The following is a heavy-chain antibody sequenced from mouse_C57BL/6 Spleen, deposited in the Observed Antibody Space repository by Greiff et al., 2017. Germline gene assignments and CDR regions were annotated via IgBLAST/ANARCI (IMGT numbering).Heavy chain of an antibody. CDR2: IDPETGGT. CDR3: AIPDLPPMDY. J-gene: IGHJ4*01. D-gene: IGHD2-1*01. V-gene: IGHV1-15*01. Sequence: QVQLQQSVAELVRPGASVTLSCKASGYTFTDSEMHWVKQTPVHGLEWIGAIDPETGGTAYNQKFKGKAILTVDKSSSTAYMQLSSLTSEDSAVYYCAIPDLPPMDYWGQGTSVTVSS. CDR1: GYTFTDSE.